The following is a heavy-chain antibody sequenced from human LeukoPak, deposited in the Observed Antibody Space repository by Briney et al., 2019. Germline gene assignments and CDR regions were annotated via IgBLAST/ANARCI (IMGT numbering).Heavy chain of an antibody. CDR2: INSGGSGT. CDR1: GFNFASNW. CDR3: ARDKYYSSGTFLDS. J-gene: IGHJ4*02. Sequence: GGSLRLSCAASGFNFASNWMHWVRQTPGKGLVWVSRINSGGSGTSYADSVEGRFTISRDNAKNTLYLQMDSLRIEDTAVYYCARDKYYSSGTFLDSWGQGTLVTVPS. D-gene: IGHD3-10*01. V-gene: IGHV3-74*01.